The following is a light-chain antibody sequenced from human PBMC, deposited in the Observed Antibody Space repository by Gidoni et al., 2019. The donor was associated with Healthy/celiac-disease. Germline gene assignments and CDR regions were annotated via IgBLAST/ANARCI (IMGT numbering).Light chain of an antibody. CDR2: WAS. J-gene: IGKJ2*01. Sequence: DIVMTQAPDSLAVSLGERSTRHCKSSPSVVYSSNNKNYLAWYQPKPEPPPKLLIYWASTRESGVPDRFSGSGSGTDFTLTISSLQAEDVAVYYCQQSYSTPPTFXXXTKLEIK. CDR1: PSVVYSSNNKNY. V-gene: IGKV4-1*01. CDR3: QQSYSTPPT.